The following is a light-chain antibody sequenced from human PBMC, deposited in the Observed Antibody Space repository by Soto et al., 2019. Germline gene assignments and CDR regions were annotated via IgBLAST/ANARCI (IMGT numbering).Light chain of an antibody. V-gene: IGLV4-69*01. CDR1: SGHSSYA. Sequence: QPVLTQSPSASASLGASVKLTCTLSSGHSSYAIAWHQQQPEKGPRYLMKLNSDGTHCKGDGVPDRFSGSSSGAERYLTISSLRSEDEADYYCQTWGTGIRVVFGGGTKLTVL. J-gene: IGLJ2*01. CDR2: LNSDGTH. CDR3: QTWGTGIRVV.